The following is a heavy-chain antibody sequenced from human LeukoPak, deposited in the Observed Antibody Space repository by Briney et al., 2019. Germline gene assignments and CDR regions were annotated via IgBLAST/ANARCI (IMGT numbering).Heavy chain of an antibody. Sequence: PGGSLRLSRAASGFTFSSYEMNWVRQAPGKGLEWVSGLNWNGDNTGYADSVKGRFTISRDSAKNSLYLQMNSLRAEDTALYYCARDRYYGSGSQKPFDYWGQGTLVTVSS. CDR2: LNWNGDNT. D-gene: IGHD3-10*01. V-gene: IGHV3-20*04. CDR3: ARDRYYGSGSQKPFDY. J-gene: IGHJ4*02. CDR1: GFTFSSYE.